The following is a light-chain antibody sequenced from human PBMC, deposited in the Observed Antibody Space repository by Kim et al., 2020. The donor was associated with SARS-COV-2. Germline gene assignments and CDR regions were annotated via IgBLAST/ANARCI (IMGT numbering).Light chain of an antibody. CDR2: AAS. CDR3: QQTYSSPPT. J-gene: IGKJ1*01. CDR1: QTIGRY. Sequence: ASVGDKVTITCRASQTIGRYLIWYQQKPGKAPKLLIYAASSLQSGVPSRFSGSGSGTDFTLTISSLQPEDFATYYCQQTYSSPPTFDQGTKVDIK. V-gene: IGKV1-39*01.